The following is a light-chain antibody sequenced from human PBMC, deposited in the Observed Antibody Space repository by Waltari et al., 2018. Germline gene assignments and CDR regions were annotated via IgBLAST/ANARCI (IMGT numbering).Light chain of an antibody. V-gene: IGKV3-11*01. Sequence: EVVLTQSPVTLSLSTGQRTTLSCRARQSVGKFLAWYQNKPGPAPRLLIYDASNRATGIPVTFSGSGSGTDFTLTIRSVQPEDFALYFCQQRSDWPPSITFGQGTRLEI. CDR3: QQRSDWPPSIT. CDR1: QSVGKF. J-gene: IGKJ5*01. CDR2: DAS.